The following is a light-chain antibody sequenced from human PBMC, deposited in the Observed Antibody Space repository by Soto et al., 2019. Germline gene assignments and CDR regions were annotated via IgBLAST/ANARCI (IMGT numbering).Light chain of an antibody. CDR1: QTVSSNY. Sequence: EIILTQSPDTLSLSPGARAPLSCRASQTVSSNYLAWCQQRPGQAPRLLIYGASTRAAGIPDRFSGSGSGTDFTLTITRLEPEDSAVYYCQQYGSSPFTFGQGTRLEIK. CDR3: QQYGSSPFT. CDR2: GAS. J-gene: IGKJ5*01. V-gene: IGKV3-20*01.